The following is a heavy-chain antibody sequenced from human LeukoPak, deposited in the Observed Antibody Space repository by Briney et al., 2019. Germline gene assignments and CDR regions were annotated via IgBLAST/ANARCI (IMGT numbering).Heavy chain of an antibody. D-gene: IGHD3-16*01. CDR3: ARTLKDAYLNAFGY. Sequence: PSETLSLTCTVSGGSINSYYWNWLRQPPGKTLEWIGYVSSSGSTNYSPFFKSRLTISLDTSKNQFSLSLRSVTAADTAVYYCARTLKDAYLNAFGYWGQGTLVAVSS. J-gene: IGHJ4*02. V-gene: IGHV4-59*01. CDR1: GGSINSYY. CDR2: VSSSGST.